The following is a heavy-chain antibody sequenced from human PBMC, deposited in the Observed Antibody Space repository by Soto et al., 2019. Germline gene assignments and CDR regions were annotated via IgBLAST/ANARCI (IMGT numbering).Heavy chain of an antibody. J-gene: IGHJ6*02. V-gene: IGHV3-30-3*01. CDR2: ISYDGSNK. CDR3: ARDIVVVTAFYYYYYYGMDV. D-gene: IGHD2-21*02. CDR1: GFTFSSYA. Sequence: GGSLRLSCAASGFTFSSYAMHWVRQAPGKGLGWVAVISYDGSNKYYADSVKGRFTISRDNSKNTLYLQMNSLRAEDTAVYYCARDIVVVTAFYYYYYYGMDVWGQGTTVTVSS.